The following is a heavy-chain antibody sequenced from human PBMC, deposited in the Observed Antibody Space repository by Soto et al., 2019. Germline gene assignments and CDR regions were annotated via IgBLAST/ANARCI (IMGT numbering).Heavy chain of an antibody. D-gene: IGHD1-7*01. Sequence: ASVKISCKASGYTFTSYGISWVRQAPGQGLEWMGWISAYNGNTNYAQKLQGRVTMTTDTSTSTAYMELRSLRSDDTAVYYCARDAINWNSRPVDYWGQGTMVTVSS. V-gene: IGHV1-18*01. CDR3: ARDAINWNSRPVDY. J-gene: IGHJ4*02. CDR2: ISAYNGNT. CDR1: GYTFTSYG.